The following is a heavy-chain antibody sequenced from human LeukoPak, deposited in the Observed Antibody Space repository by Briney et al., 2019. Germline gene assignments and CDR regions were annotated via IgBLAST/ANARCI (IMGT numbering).Heavy chain of an antibody. CDR2: ISGRADGT. V-gene: IGHV3-23*01. D-gene: IGHD5/OR15-5a*01. J-gene: IGHJ4*02. CDR3: AKHQVYGAFDY. Sequence: PGGSLRLSCAASGFTLNSHAMSWVRQAPGKGLEWVSAISGRADGTYYADSVRGRFTISRDNSKNTVDLQMNSLRAEDTAVFYCAKHQVYGAFDYWGQGTLVTVSS. CDR1: GFTLNSHA.